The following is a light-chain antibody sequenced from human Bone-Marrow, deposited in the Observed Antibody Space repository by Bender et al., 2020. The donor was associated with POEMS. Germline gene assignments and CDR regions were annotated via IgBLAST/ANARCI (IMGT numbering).Light chain of an antibody. CDR1: SSNIGAGYD. CDR3: AAWDDSLNGPV. J-gene: IGLJ3*02. V-gene: IGLV1-50*01. Sequence: QSVLTQPPSASGTPGQRVTISCTGSSSNIGAGYDVHWYQHLPGTAPKLLIYGNSNRPSGVPDRFSGSKSGTSASLAISGLQSADEAGYYCAAWDDSLNGPVFGGGTKLTVL. CDR2: GNS.